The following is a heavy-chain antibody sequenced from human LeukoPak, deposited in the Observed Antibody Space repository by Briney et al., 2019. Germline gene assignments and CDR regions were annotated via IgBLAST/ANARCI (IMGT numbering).Heavy chain of an antibody. CDR3: AKIIVVVPAARNFDY. V-gene: IGHV3-23*01. J-gene: IGHJ4*02. Sequence: PGGSLRLSCAASGFTFSSYAMSWVRQAPGKGLEWVSAISGSGGSTYYADSVKGRFTISRDNSKNTLYLQMNSLRAEDTAVYYCAKIIVVVPAARNFDYWGQGTLVTVSS. CDR2: ISGSGGST. CDR1: GFTFSSYA. D-gene: IGHD2-2*01.